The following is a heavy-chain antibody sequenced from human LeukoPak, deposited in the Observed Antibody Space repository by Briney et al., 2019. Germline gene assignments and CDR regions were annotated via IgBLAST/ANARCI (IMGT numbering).Heavy chain of an antibody. D-gene: IGHD1-7*01. J-gene: IGHJ4*02. CDR1: ALPLSFSAAV. CDR2: IRLDDLQK. Sequence: PGGSVSLLCAAWALPLSFSAAVMPAARQAPARGLEGLAFIRLDDLQKYYADSVKGRCTISRETVKNAAYLQESSMRAEDTATYSCAREGGTSEIGKFDSCGQGTLVTVSS. V-gene: IGHV3-30*02. CDR3: AREGGTSEIGKFDS.